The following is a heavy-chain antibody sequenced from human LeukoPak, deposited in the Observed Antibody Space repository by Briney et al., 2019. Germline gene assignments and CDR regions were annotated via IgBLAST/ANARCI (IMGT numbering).Heavy chain of an antibody. CDR3: ARLLAVAGPRPDY. CDR2: IYYSGST. J-gene: IGHJ4*02. Sequence: PSETLSLTCTVSGGSSSSSSYYWGWIRQPPGKGLEWIGSIYYSGSTYYNPSLKSRVTISVDTSKNQFSLKLSSVTAADTAVYYCARLLAVAGPRPDYWGQGTLVTVSS. D-gene: IGHD6-19*01. V-gene: IGHV4-39*01. CDR1: GGSSSSSSYY.